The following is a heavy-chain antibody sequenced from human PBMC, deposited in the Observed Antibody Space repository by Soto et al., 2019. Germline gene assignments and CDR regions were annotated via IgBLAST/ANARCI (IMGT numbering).Heavy chain of an antibody. CDR1: GGSISSYY. V-gene: IGHV4-59*08. Sequence: SETLSLTCTVSGGSISSYYWSWIRQPPGKGLEWIGYIYYSGSTNYNPSLKSRVTISVDTSKNQFSLKLSSVTAADTAVYYCARHTGIAVAGDFDYWGQGTLVTVSS. CDR3: ARHTGIAVAGDFDY. D-gene: IGHD6-19*01. CDR2: IYYSGST. J-gene: IGHJ4*02.